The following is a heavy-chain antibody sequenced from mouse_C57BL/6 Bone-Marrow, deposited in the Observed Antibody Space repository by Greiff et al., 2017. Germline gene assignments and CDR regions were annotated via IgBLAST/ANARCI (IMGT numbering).Heavy chain of an antibody. J-gene: IGHJ2*01. CDR1: GYTFTSYW. CDR2: INPSNGGT. D-gene: IGHD2-3*01. CDR3: ARGMLLPDYFYY. V-gene: IGHV1-53*01. Sequence: QVQLQQSGAELVKPGASVKLSCKASGYTFTSYWMHWVKQRPGQGLEWIGNINPSNGGTNYNEKFKSKATLTVDKSSSTAYMKLSSLNSEGSALYYCARGMLLPDYFYYGGQGTTLTVSS.